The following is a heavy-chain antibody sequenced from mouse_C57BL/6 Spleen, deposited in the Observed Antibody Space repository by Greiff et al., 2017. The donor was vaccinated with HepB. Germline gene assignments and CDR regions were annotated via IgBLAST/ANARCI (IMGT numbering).Heavy chain of an antibody. J-gene: IGHJ3*01. D-gene: IGHD3-1*01. CDR3: ARSGYPVWFAY. CDR1: GYAFSSSW. CDR2: IYPGDGDT. Sequence: VQLQQSGPELAKPGASVKISCKASGYAFSSSWMNWVKQRPGKGLEWIGRIYPGDGDTNYNGKFKGKATLTADKSSSTAYMQLSSLTSEDSAVYFCARSGYPVWFAYWGQGTLVTVSA. V-gene: IGHV1-82*01.